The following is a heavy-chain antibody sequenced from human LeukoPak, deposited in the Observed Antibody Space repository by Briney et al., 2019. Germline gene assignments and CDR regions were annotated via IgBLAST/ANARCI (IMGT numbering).Heavy chain of an antibody. Sequence: TGGPLRLSCEASGFSFSTYSMNWVRQAPGKGLEWISYISQSSSIIFYADSVKGRFSVSRDNAKNSLYLQMNSLRAEDTAVYFCARDLEDYNNYGEMAIWGQGTLVTVSS. J-gene: IGHJ4*02. V-gene: IGHV3-21*05. CDR2: ISQSSSII. CDR1: GFSFSTYS. D-gene: IGHD4-11*01. CDR3: ARDLEDYNNYGEMAI.